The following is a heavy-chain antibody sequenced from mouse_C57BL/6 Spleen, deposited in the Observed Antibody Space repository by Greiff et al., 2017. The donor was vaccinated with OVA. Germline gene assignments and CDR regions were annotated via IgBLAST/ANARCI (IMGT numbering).Heavy chain of an antibody. V-gene: IGHV5-16*01. CDR3: AREELLRNYFDY. D-gene: IGHD1-1*01. CDR2: INYDGSST. CDR1: GFTFSDYY. Sequence: EVQLVESEGGLVQPGSSMKLSCTASGFTFSDYYMAWVRQVPEKGLEWVANINYDGSSTYYLDSLKSRFIISRDNAKNILYLQMSSLKSEDTATYYCAREELLRNYFDYWGQGTTLTVSS. J-gene: IGHJ2*01.